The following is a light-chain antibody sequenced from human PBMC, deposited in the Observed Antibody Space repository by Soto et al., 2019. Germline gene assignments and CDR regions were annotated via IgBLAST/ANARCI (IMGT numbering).Light chain of an antibody. CDR1: QSISNY. CDR3: QQSYDPPLT. Sequence: DIQMTQSPSSLSASVGDRVTITCRASQSISNYLNWYQQKPGKAPKLLIYAASSLQSGIPSRFSGSGSGTDFTLTISSLQPEDFATYYCQQSYDPPLTFGGGPKVEIK. V-gene: IGKV1-39*01. J-gene: IGKJ4*01. CDR2: AAS.